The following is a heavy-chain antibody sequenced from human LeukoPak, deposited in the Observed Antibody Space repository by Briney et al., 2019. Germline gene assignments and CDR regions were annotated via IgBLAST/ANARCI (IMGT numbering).Heavy chain of an antibody. CDR3: ARGDVGATISV. D-gene: IGHD1-26*01. CDR1: GFIGSSYY. Sequence: PGGSLRLSCVASGFIGSSYYMTWVRQAPGRGLEWVSVIYSGGSTYYADSVKGRFAISRDNTKNTVYLQMNSLRAEDTALYYCARGDVGATISVWGQGTLVTVSS. V-gene: IGHV3-53*01. CDR2: IYSGGST. J-gene: IGHJ4*02.